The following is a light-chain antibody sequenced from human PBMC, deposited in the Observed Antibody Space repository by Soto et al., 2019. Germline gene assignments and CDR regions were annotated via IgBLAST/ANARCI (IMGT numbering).Light chain of an antibody. CDR2: DAS. Sequence: DIQMTQSPSSLSASVGDRVTITCQASRDIGKYLNWFQEKPGKAPKLLIYDASNLQTGVPSRFSGSGSGTDFTFTISSLQPEEFATYYCQRYDSLPPTFGQGTRLEIK. J-gene: IGKJ5*01. V-gene: IGKV1-33*01. CDR1: RDIGKY. CDR3: QRYDSLPPT.